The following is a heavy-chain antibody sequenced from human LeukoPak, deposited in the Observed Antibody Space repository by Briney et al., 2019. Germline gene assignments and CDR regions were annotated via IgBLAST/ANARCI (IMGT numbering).Heavy chain of an antibody. CDR3: AGDYSVRLLDY. J-gene: IGHJ4*02. V-gene: IGHV3-48*03. CDR1: GFTFSSYE. CDR2: ISSSASTK. Sequence: PGGSLRLSCAASGFTFSSYEMKWVRQAPGKGLEWVSYISSSASTKYYADSVEGRFTISRDNAKNSLYLQMSSLRAEDTAVYYCAGDYSVRLLDYWGQGTLVTVSS. D-gene: IGHD2-15*01.